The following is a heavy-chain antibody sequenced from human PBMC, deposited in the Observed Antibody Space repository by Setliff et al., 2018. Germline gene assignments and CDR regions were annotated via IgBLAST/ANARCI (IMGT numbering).Heavy chain of an antibody. CDR3: ARGGGVNDDNSGFYRSFDY. V-gene: IGHV1-8*02. J-gene: IGHJ4*02. D-gene: IGHD3-22*01. CDR1: GYTFTSYD. CDR2: MNPNSGNT. Sequence: GASVKVSCKASGYTFTSYDINWVRQATGQGLEWMGWMNPNSGNTGYAQKFQGRVTMTSDTSAGTAYMELNSLRSEDTALYYCARGGGVNDDNSGFYRSFDYWGQGTLVTVSS.